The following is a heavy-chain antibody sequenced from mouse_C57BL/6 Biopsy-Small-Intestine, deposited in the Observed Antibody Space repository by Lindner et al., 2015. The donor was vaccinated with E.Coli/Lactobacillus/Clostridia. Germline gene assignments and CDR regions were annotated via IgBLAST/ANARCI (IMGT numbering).Heavy chain of an antibody. CDR2: IYPRSGNT. J-gene: IGHJ4*01. Sequence: VQLQESGAELARPGASVKLSCKASGYTFTSYGISWVKQRTGQGLEWIGEIYPRSGNTYYNEKFKGKATLTADKSSSTAYMELRSLTSEDSAVYFCALYYYGSRTARAMDYWGQGTSVTVSS. CDR1: GYTFTSYG. CDR3: ALYYYGSRTARAMDY. V-gene: IGHV1-81*01. D-gene: IGHD1-1*01.